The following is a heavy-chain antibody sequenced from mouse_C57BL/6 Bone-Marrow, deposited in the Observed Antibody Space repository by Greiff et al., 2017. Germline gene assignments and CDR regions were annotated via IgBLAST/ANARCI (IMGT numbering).Heavy chain of an antibody. CDR3: ARSRGFAY. Sequence: VQLQQPGAELVMPGASVKLSCKASGYTFTSYWMHWVKQRPGQGLEWIGEIDPSDSYTNYNQKFKGKSTLTVEKSSSTAYMQLSSLTSEDSAVYYCARSRGFAYWGQGTLVTVSA. J-gene: IGHJ3*01. V-gene: IGHV1-69*01. CDR2: IDPSDSYT. CDR1: GYTFTSYW.